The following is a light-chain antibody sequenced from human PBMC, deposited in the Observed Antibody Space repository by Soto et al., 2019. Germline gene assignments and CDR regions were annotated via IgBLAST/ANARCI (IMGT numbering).Light chain of an antibody. CDR1: QDISNY. CDR3: QQYNEWPLT. CDR2: DAS. Sequence: DIQMTQSPSSLSASVGDRVTITCQASQDISNYLNWYQQKPGKAPKLLIYDASNLETGVPSRFSGSGSGTDFTFTISSLQHEDIATYYCQQYNEWPLTFGGGTKV. V-gene: IGKV1-33*01. J-gene: IGKJ4*01.